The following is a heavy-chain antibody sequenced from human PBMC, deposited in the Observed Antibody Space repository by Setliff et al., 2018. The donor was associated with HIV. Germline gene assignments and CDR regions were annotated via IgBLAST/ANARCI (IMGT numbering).Heavy chain of an antibody. J-gene: IGHJ4*02. CDR3: AKEFRYDILTGYLYYFDY. V-gene: IGHV1-18*01. Sequence: SVKVSCKASGYTFTSYGISWVRQAPGQGLEWMGWISAYNGNTNYAQKLQGRVTMTTDTSTSTAYMELRSLRSDDTAVYYCAKEFRYDILTGYLYYFDYWGQGTLVTVSS. CDR2: ISAYNGNT. D-gene: IGHD3-9*01. CDR1: GYTFTSYG.